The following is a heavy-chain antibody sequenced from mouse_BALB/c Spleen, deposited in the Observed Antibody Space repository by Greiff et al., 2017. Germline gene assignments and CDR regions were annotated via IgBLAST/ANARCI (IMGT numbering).Heavy chain of an antibody. CDR3: NAGYGSSYWYFDV. V-gene: IGHV14-4*02. Sequence: VQLQQSGAELVRSGASVKLSCTASGFNIKDYYMHWVKQRPEQGLEWIGWIDPENGDTEYAPKFQGKATMTADTSSNTAYLQLSSLTSEDTAVYYWNAGYGSSYWYFDVWGAGTTVTVSS. D-gene: IGHD1-1*01. CDR2: IDPENGDT. J-gene: IGHJ1*01. CDR1: GFNIKDYY.